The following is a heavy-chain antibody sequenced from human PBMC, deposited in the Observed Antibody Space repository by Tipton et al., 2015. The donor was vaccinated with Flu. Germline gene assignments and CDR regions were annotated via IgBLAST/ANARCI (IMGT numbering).Heavy chain of an antibody. V-gene: IGHV1-8*01. J-gene: IGHJ6*02. D-gene: IGHD3-10*01. Sequence: QSGPEVKKPGASVKVSCKASGYTFTNYDINWVRQATGQGLEWMGWMNPNSGNTGYAQEFQGRVTMTRNTSISTAYMELSSLRSEDTAVYYCARGLSITYYYYGMDFWGQGTPVTVSS. CDR3: ARGLSITYYYYGMDF. CDR2: MNPNSGNT. CDR1: GYTFTNYD.